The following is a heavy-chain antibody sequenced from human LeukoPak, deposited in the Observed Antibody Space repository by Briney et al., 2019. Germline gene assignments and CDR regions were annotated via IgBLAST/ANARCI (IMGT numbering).Heavy chain of an antibody. J-gene: IGHJ4*02. CDR1: GFTFSSYT. CDR3: ARDCSGGSCGYFDS. CDR2: IGSSSSHI. Sequence: GGSLRLSCAASGFTFSSYTMNWVRQAPGKGLEWVSSIGSSSSHIYYADSVKGRFTISRGNAKNSLYLQMNSLRAEDTAVYYCARDCSGGSCGYFDSWGQGTLVTVSS. V-gene: IGHV3-21*01. D-gene: IGHD2-15*01.